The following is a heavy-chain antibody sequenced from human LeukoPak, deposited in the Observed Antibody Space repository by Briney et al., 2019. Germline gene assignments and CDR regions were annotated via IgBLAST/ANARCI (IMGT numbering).Heavy chain of an antibody. D-gene: IGHD6-19*01. CDR2: IYHSGNT. Sequence: PSETLSLTCTVSGYSISSGYYWGWIRQPPGKGLEWIGSIYHSGNTYYNPSLKSRVTISVDTSKNQFSLKLSSVTAADTAVYYCARGPRFTYSSGGYGVDYWGQGTLVTVSS. CDR1: GYSISSGYY. J-gene: IGHJ4*02. CDR3: ARGPRFTYSSGGYGVDY. V-gene: IGHV4-38-2*02.